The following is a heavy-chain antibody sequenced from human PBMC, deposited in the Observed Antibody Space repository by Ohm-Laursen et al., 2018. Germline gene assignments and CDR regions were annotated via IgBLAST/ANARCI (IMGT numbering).Heavy chain of an antibody. V-gene: IGHV4-4*08. Sequence: SDTLSLTCSVSGDSISAHYWSWIRQPPGKGLEWIGYIHHTGYTTYNPSLKSRVTISVDTSKKQFSLKLNSVTAADTALYYCARDGGSGRYYNVGSYWGQGTLVTVSS. CDR3: ARDGGSGRYYNVGSY. J-gene: IGHJ4*02. D-gene: IGHD3-10*01. CDR1: GDSISAHY. CDR2: IHHTGYT.